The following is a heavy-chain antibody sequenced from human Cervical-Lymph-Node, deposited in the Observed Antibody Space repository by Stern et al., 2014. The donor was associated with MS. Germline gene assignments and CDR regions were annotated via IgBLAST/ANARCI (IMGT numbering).Heavy chain of an antibody. D-gene: IGHD4-17*01. CDR3: ARGYLRKDGDYGY. V-gene: IGHV4-61*02. CDR2: IEISGGS. CDR1: GGSMSSDTYY. Sequence: QLQLQESGPGLVKPSQTLSLTCTVSGGSMSSDTYYWNWIRQTAATGLEWIGRIEISGGSNSTPSLKSRVTLSIEKSKTQFSLKLSSVTAADTAVYYCARGYLRKDGDYGYWGQGTLVTVSS. J-gene: IGHJ4*02.